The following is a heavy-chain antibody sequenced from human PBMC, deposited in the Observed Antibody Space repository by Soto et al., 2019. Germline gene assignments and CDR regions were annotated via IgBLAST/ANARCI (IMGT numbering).Heavy chain of an antibody. V-gene: IGHV3-7*01. D-gene: IGHD3-22*01. CDR3: ARAAVLCDVGSCSAFGY. CDR1: GFTFSSYW. J-gene: IGHJ4*02. CDR2: INKDGSEK. Sequence: GGSLRLSCAASGFTFSSYWVTWVRQAPGKGLEWVASINKDGSEKQYVDSVKGRFSISRDNAKNSMYMELDGLRAEDTAVYYCARAAVLCDVGSCSAFGYWGQGTLVTVSS.